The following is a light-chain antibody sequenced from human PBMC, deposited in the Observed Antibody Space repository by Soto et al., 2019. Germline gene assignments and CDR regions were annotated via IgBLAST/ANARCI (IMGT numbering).Light chain of an antibody. J-gene: IGKJ1*01. Sequence: EILMTQYPATLSVSPVERATLSCRASQSVSSNLAWYQQKPGQAPRLLIYGASTRATGIPARFSGSGSGTEFTLIISSLQSEDSAVYYCQQYNSWLWTFGQGTKVDIK. CDR1: QSVSSN. CDR3: QQYNSWLWT. V-gene: IGKV3-15*01. CDR2: GAS.